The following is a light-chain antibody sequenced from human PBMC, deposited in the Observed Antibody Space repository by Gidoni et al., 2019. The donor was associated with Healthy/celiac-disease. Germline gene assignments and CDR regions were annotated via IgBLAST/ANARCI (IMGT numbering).Light chain of an antibody. V-gene: IGKV1-5*01. Sequence: DIQMTPSPSTLSASGGDRVTITCRASQSISSWLAWYQQKPGKAPKLLIYDASSWESGVPSRFSGSGSGTEFTLTISSLQPDDFATYYCQQYNSYSPSTFGQGTKLEIK. J-gene: IGKJ2*02. CDR1: QSISSW. CDR3: QQYNSYSPST. CDR2: DAS.